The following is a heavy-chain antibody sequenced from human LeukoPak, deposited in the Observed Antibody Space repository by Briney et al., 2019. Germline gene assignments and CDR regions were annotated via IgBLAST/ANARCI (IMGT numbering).Heavy chain of an antibody. CDR1: GYTFANFG. D-gene: IGHD2-2*02. CDR2: ISVYNGNT. Sequence: ASVNVSCKASGYTFANFGITWVRQAPGQGLEWMGWISVYNGNTNYAQNLQGRVTLTTDTSTSTAYMELRSLRSDDTALYYCARTCSSSSCYMVHWGQGTLSPSPQ. V-gene: IGHV1-18*01. J-gene: IGHJ4*02. CDR3: ARTCSSSSCYMVH.